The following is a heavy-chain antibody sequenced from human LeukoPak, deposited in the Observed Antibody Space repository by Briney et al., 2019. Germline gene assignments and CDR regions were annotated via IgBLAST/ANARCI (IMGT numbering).Heavy chain of an antibody. CDR2: IYSGNSDI. Sequence: GESLKISCKASGYSFTNYWIGGVRQMPGKGLEWMGIIYSGNSDIRYSPSFQGQVTISVDKSITTAYLQWSSLKASDTAMYYCARQMAGSYPYNWFDPWGQGTLVTVSS. D-gene: IGHD1-26*01. CDR1: GYSFTNYW. CDR3: ARQMAGSYPYNWFDP. V-gene: IGHV5-51*01. J-gene: IGHJ5*02.